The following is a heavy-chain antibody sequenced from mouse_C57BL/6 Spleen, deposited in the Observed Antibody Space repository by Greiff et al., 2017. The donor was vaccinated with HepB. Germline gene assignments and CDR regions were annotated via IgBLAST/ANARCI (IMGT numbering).Heavy chain of an antibody. CDR2: IYPGDGDT. D-gene: IGHD3-2*02. V-gene: IGHV1-82*01. Sequence: QVHVQQSGPELVKPGASVKISCKASGYAFSSSWMNWVKQRPGKGLEWIGRIYPGDGDTNYNGKFKGKATLTADKSSSTAYMQLSSLTSEDSAVYCGARTAQAYYFDYWGQGTTLTVSS. J-gene: IGHJ2*01. CDR3: ARTAQAYYFDY. CDR1: GYAFSSSW.